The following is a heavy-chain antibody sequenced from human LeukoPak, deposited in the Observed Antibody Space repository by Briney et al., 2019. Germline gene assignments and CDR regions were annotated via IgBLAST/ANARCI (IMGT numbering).Heavy chain of an antibody. CDR3: ARGCGLHLSPASSYYDSRCRYFDD. Sequence: PGGSLRLSCAASGFTFSDYSMEWVRQAPGKGLEWISYISSTSTTIYYAGSVKGRFTTSRDNAKNSLYLQMNSLRAEDTAVYYCARGCGLHLSPASSYYDSRCRYFDDWGQETLVTVSS. CDR2: ISSTSTTI. J-gene: IGHJ4*02. V-gene: IGHV3-48*04. D-gene: IGHD3-22*01. CDR1: GFTFSDYS.